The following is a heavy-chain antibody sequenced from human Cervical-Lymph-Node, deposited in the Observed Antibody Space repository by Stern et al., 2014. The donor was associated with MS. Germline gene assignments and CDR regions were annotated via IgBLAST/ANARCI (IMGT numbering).Heavy chain of an antibody. CDR2: ISYDGSNK. D-gene: IGHD6-13*01. CDR1: GFTFSSYA. J-gene: IGHJ6*02. V-gene: IGHV3-30-3*01. Sequence: VQLVQSGGGVVQPGRSLRLSCAASGFTFSSYAMPWVRQAPGKGLEWVAVISYDGSNKYYADSVKGRFTISRDNSKNTLYLQMNSLRAEDTAVYYCARGSSWYVPYYYYGMDVWGQGTTVTVSS. CDR3: ARGSSWYVPYYYYGMDV.